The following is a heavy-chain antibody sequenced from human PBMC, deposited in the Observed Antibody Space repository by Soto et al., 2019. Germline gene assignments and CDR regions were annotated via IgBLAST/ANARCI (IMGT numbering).Heavy chain of an antibody. CDR2: ISAYNGNT. J-gene: IGHJ6*02. V-gene: IGHV1-18*01. CDR3: ARVAGCLQFGYYYGMDF. D-gene: IGHD1-1*01. Sequence: ASVKVSCKASGYTFTSYGISWVRQAPGQGLEWMGWISAYNGNTNYAQKLQGRVTMTTDTSTSTAYMELRSLRSDDTAVYYCARVAGCLQFGYYYGMDFWGQGTTVTVSS. CDR1: GYTFTSYG.